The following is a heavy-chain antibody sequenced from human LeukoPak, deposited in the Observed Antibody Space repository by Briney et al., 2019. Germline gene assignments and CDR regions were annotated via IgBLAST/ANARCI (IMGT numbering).Heavy chain of an antibody. Sequence: PSETLSLTCTVSGGSISGSSYYWGWIRQPPGKGLEWIGSIHYSGSTYYNPSLKSRVTISVDTSKNHFSLKLSSVTAADTAVFYCAREGGYYGSGSYYTDLSNFDYWGQGTLVTVSS. J-gene: IGHJ4*02. V-gene: IGHV4-39*07. CDR3: AREGGYYGSGSYYTDLSNFDY. CDR1: GGSISGSSYY. CDR2: IHYSGST. D-gene: IGHD3-10*01.